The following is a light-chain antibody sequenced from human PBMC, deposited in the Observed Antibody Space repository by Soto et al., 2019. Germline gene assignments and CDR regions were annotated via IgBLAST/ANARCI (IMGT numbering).Light chain of an antibody. CDR1: QDISNY. V-gene: IGKV1-33*01. Sequence: DIQMTQSPSSLSASVGDRVTITCQASQDISNYLNWYQQKPGKAPKLLIYDASNLETGVPSRFSGSGSGTDFTLTISSLQPEDIVTYYCQQYDNLPLTCGGGTKLEIK. CDR3: QQYDNLPLT. CDR2: DAS. J-gene: IGKJ4*01.